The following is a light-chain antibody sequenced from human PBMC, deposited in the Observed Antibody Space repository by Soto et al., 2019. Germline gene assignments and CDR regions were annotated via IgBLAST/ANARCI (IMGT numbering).Light chain of an antibody. CDR1: SSNIGAGYD. V-gene: IGLV1-40*01. CDR2: VNR. J-gene: IGLJ2*01. Sequence: QSVLTQPPSVSGAPGQRVTISCTGSSSNIGAGYDVHWYQQLPGTAPKLLIYVNRNRPSGVPDRFSGSKSGTSASLAITGLQAEHEADYYCQSYDSSLRAVVFGGGTKLTVL. CDR3: QSYDSSLRAVV.